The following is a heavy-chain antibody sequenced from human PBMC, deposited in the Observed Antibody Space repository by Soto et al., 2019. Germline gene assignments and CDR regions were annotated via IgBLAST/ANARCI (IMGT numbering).Heavy chain of an antibody. V-gene: IGHV3-33*05. CDR3: ARDDIGAPNAFEM. J-gene: IGHJ3*02. Sequence: GGSLRLSCVASGFRFASYGFHWVRQAPGKGLEWVAVIINDGSEKNHADSVKDRFTISRNNSKNTLYLQMDSLRAGDTALYYCARDDIGAPNAFEMWGQGTMVTVSS. D-gene: IGHD2-15*01. CDR1: GFRFASYG. CDR2: IINDGSEK.